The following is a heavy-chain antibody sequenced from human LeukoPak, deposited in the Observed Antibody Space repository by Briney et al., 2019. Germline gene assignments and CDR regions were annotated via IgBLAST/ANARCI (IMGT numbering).Heavy chain of an antibody. V-gene: IGHV3-23*01. J-gene: IGHJ1*01. D-gene: IGHD6-19*01. CDR1: GFTFSSYA. CDR3: ANLIAVAGTVTGFQH. Sequence: PGGSLRLSCAASGFTFSSYAMSWVRQAPGKGLEWVSAISGSGGSTYYADSVKGRFTISRDNSKNTLYLQMNSLRAEDTAVYYCANLIAVAGTVTGFQHWGQGTLVTVSP. CDR2: ISGSGGST.